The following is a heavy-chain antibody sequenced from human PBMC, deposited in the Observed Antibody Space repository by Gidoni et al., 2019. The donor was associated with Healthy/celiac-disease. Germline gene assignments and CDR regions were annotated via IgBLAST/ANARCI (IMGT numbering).Heavy chain of an antibody. D-gene: IGHD6-13*01. V-gene: IGHV3-33*01. CDR1: GFTFSSYG. J-gene: IGHJ6*02. CDR2: IWYDGSNK. CDR3: ARDGYQSLGSWDYYYYGMDV. Sequence: QVQLVESGGGVVQPGRSLRLSCAASGFTFSSYGMHWVRQAPGKGLEWVSVIWYDGSNKYYADSVKGRFTISRDNSKNTLYLQMNSLRAEDTAVYYCARDGYQSLGSWDYYYYGMDVWGQGTTVTVSS.